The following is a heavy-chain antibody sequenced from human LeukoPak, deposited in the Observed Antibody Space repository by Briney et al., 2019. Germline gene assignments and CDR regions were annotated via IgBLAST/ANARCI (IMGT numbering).Heavy chain of an antibody. J-gene: IGHJ4*02. CDR1: GDSVSSGRYY. V-gene: IGHV4-61*01. Sequence: PSETLSLTCTVSGDSVSSGRYYWSWIRQPPGKGLEWIGYFYYSGSTNYNPSLKTRVTISVDTSKNQFSLKVSSVTAADTAVYYCARKRTGDQGYYFDYWGQGTLVTVSS. CDR2: FYYSGST. CDR3: ARKRTGDQGYYFDY. D-gene: IGHD1-1*01.